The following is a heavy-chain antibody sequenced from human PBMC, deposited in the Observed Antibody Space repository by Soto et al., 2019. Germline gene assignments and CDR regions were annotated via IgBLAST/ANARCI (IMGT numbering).Heavy chain of an antibody. CDR3: ARGGYSSTWSNLLDRSGLDV. Sequence: QVQLVQSGAEAKKPGSSVKVSCKTSGGTFSSYAISWVRQAPGQGLEWMGGIVPLFRTTNYAQKFQGRVTITADTSRYTVYMELSGLRSGVTAVYYCARGGYSSTWSNLLDRSGLDVWGQGTTVTVSS. D-gene: IGHD6-13*01. V-gene: IGHV1-69*06. CDR1: GGTFSSYA. CDR2: IVPLFRTT. J-gene: IGHJ6*02.